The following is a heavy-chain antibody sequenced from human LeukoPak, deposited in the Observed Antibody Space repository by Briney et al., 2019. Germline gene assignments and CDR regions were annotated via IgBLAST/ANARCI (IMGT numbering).Heavy chain of an antibody. CDR3: ARARETVAIDY. J-gene: IGHJ4*02. D-gene: IGHD5-12*01. CDR1: GESFSGYY. CDR2: VNHSGST. V-gene: IGHV4-34*01. Sequence: SETLSLTCAVYGESFSGYYWTWIRQPPGKGLEWIGEVNHSGSTNYNPSLKSRVTISADTSKNQFSLKMRSVTAADTAVYYCARARETVAIDYWGQGTLVTVSS.